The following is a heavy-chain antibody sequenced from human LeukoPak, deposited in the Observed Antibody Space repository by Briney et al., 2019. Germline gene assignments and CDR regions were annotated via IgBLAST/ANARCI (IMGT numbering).Heavy chain of an antibody. D-gene: IGHD3-10*02. CDR1: GFTFEDYA. J-gene: IGHJ6*04. CDR3: AELGITMIGGV. V-gene: IGHV3-9*01. Sequence: GGSLRLSCAASGFTFEDYAMHWVRQAPGEGLEWVSGISWTTGGTVGYADSVKGRFTISRDNGKNFVYLQMNSLRPEDTALYYCAELGITMIGGVWGKGTTVTISS. CDR2: ISWTTGGTV.